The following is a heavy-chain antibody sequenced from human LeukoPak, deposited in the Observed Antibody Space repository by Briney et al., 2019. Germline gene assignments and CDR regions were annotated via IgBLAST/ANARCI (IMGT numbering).Heavy chain of an antibody. J-gene: IGHJ4*02. V-gene: IGHV1-18*01. D-gene: IGHD3-22*01. CDR2: ISGYNGNT. CDR1: GYTFNTYG. Sequence: ASVKVSCKASGYTFNTYGITWVRQAPGQGLEWMGWISGYNGNTNYAQRLQGRVTMTRDTSTSTAYMELRNLRSDDTAVYYCASSLGYYDSSGYYYRYWGQGTLVTVSS. CDR3: ASSLGYYDSSGYYYRY.